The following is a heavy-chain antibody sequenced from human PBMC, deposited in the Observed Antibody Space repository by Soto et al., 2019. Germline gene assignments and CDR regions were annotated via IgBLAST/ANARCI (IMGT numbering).Heavy chain of an antibody. Sequence: SETLSLTCAVYGGSFSGYYWSWIRQPPGKGLEWIGEINHSGSTNYNPSLKSRVTISIDMSKNQFSLKLSSVTAADTAVYYCARGRSSRWDAYYYYYYGMNVWGQGTTVTVSS. J-gene: IGHJ6*02. V-gene: IGHV4-34*01. D-gene: IGHD3-10*01. CDR1: GGSFSGYY. CDR3: ARGRSSRWDAYYYYYYGMNV. CDR2: INHSGST.